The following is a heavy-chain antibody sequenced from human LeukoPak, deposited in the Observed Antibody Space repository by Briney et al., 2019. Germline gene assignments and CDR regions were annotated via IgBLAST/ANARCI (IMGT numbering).Heavy chain of an antibody. Sequence: VASVKVSCKASGYTFTSYYMHWVRQAPGQGLEWMGIINLSGGSTSYAQKFQGRVTMTRDTSTSTVYMELSSLRSEDTAVYYCARDERDTMVRGVSAPYYYGMDVWGKGTTVTVSS. J-gene: IGHJ6*04. CDR2: INLSGGST. CDR3: ARDERDTMVRGVSAPYYYGMDV. CDR1: GYTFTSYY. D-gene: IGHD3-10*01. V-gene: IGHV1-46*01.